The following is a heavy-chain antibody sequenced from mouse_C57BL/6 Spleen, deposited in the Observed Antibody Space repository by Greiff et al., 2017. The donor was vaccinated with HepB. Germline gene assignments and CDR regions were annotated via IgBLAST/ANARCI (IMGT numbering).Heavy chain of an antibody. CDR1: GFTFSDYY. J-gene: IGHJ1*03. V-gene: IGHV5-16*01. CDR2: INYDGSST. Sequence: EVKLMESEGGLVQPGSSMKLSCTASGFTFSDYYMAWVRQVPEKGLEWVANINYDGSSTYYLDSLKSRFIISRDNAKNILYLQMSSLKSEDTATYYCARDLYYDYGYFDVWGTGTTVTVSS. CDR3: ARDLYYDYGYFDV. D-gene: IGHD2-4*01.